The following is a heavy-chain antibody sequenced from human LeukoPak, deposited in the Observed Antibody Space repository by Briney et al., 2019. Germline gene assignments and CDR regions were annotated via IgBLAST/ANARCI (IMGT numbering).Heavy chain of an antibody. D-gene: IGHD2-2*01. CDR2: ISYDGSNK. CDR1: GFTFSSYG. CDR3: AKDFLGSSRAFDI. J-gene: IGHJ3*02. Sequence: GGSLRLSCATSGFTFSSYGMHWVRQAPGKGLEWVAVISYDGSNKYFADSVKGRFTISRDNSKNTLYLQMNSLRAEDTAVYYCAKDFLGSSRAFDIWGQGTMVTVSS. V-gene: IGHV3-30*18.